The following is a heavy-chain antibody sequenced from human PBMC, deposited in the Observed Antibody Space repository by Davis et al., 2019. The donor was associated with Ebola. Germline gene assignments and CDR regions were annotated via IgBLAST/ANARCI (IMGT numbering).Heavy chain of an antibody. D-gene: IGHD4-23*01. CDR3: ARGSPPRVVTPFFDL. CDR2: INPTGDGT. J-gene: IGHJ4*02. V-gene: IGHV1-46*01. CDR1: GYSLSNYY. Sequence: ASVKVSCKTSGYSLSNYYMSWVRQAPGQGLEWMGIINPTGDGTYYAQKFQGRLAMTSDTSTNTVYMELSSLRSEDTAVYYCARGSPPRVVTPFFDLWGQGTLVTVSS.